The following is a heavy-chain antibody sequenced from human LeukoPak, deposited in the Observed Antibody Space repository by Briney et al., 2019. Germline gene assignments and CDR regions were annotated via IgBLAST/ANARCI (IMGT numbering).Heavy chain of an antibody. D-gene: IGHD3-10*01. V-gene: IGHV3-21*01. CDR3: ARVGITMVRGVHKAAYYFDY. CDR2: ISSSSYI. Sequence: GGSLRLSCAAPGFTFSSYSMNWVRQAPGKGLEWVSSISSSSYIYYADSVKGRFTISRDNAKNSLYLQMNSLRAEDTAVYYCARVGITMVRGVHKAAYYFDYWGQGTLVTVSS. J-gene: IGHJ4*02. CDR1: GFTFSSYS.